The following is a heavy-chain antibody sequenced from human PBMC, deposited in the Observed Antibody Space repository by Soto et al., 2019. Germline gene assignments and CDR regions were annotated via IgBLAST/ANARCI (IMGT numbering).Heavy chain of an antibody. CDR2: INSDGSTT. CDR1: GFTFSSYW. V-gene: IGHV3-74*01. CDR3: ARVVVGAYHFDY. Sequence: EVQLVESGGGSVRPGGSLRLSCAASGFTFSSYWMHWVRQAPGKGLVWVSRINSDGSTTSYADSVKGRFTISRDNAKNTLYLQMNSLRAEDTAVYYCARVVVGAYHFDYWGQGTLVTVSS. D-gene: IGHD2-15*01. J-gene: IGHJ4*02.